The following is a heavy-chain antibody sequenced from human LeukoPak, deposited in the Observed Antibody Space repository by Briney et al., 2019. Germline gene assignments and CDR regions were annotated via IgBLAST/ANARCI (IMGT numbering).Heavy chain of an antibody. D-gene: IGHD1-26*01. CDR2: ISAYNGNT. J-gene: IGHJ1*01. CDR1: GYTFTGSY. Sequence: ASVKVSCKASGYTFTGSYMHWVRQAPGQGLEWMGWISAYNGNTNYAQKLLGRVTMTTDTSTSTAYMELRSLRSDDTAVYYCARGDGGWEPTYFQHWGQGTLVTVSS. CDR3: ARGDGGWEPTYFQH. V-gene: IGHV1-18*04.